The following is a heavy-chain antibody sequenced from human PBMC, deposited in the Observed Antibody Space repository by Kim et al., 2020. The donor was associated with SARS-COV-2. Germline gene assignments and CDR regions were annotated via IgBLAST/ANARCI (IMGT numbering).Heavy chain of an antibody. CDR1: GFTFSNYG. CDR2: IWYDGSNK. D-gene: IGHD3-16*02. J-gene: IGHJ4*01. Sequence: GGSLRLSCAASGFTFSNYGMHWVRQAPGKGLEWVAVIWYDGSNKYYADSVKGRFTISRDNSKNTKSLQLKSLRARDMDVALCACVRDRDASYFDYWG. CDR3: ACVRDRDASYFDY. V-gene: IGHV3-33*01.